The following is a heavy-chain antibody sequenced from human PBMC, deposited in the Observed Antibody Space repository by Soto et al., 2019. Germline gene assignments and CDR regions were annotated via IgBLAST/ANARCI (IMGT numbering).Heavy chain of an antibody. CDR2: IRSKAYGGTT. CDR3: TRAYSSGWWYFDL. CDR1: GFTFGDYG. V-gene: IGHV3-49*03. Sequence: EVQLVESGGGLVQPGRSLRLSCTASGFTFGDYGMSWFRQAPGKGLEWVGFIRSKAYGGTTEYAASVKGRFTISRDDSKSIAYLQMNSLKTEDTAVYYCTRAYSSGWWYFDLWGRGTLVTVSS. D-gene: IGHD6-19*01. J-gene: IGHJ2*01.